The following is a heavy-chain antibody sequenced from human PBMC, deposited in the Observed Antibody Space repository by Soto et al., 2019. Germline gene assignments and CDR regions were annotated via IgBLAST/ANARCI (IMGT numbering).Heavy chain of an antibody. CDR1: GFTLSSYG. CDR2: ISYDGSNK. J-gene: IGHJ4*02. Sequence: SLRLSCAASGFTLSSYGMHWVRQAPGKGLEWVAVISYDGSNKYCADSVKGRFTISRDNSKNTLYLQMNSLRAEDTAVYYCAKETGWGQGTLVTVSS. CDR3: AKETG. V-gene: IGHV3-30*18.